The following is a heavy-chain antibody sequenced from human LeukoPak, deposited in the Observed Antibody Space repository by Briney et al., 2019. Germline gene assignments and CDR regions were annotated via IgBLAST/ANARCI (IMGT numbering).Heavy chain of an antibody. CDR3: AKDGSSGYYYSTLDY. Sequence: GGSLRLSCAASGFTFATYAMSWVRQAPGKGLKWVSGITGSGRTTYYADSVKGRFTISRDNSKNTLYLQMNSLRAEDTAVYYCAKDGSSGYYYSTLDYWGQGTLVTVSS. CDR1: GFTFATYA. CDR2: ITGSGRTT. V-gene: IGHV3-23*01. D-gene: IGHD3-22*01. J-gene: IGHJ4*02.